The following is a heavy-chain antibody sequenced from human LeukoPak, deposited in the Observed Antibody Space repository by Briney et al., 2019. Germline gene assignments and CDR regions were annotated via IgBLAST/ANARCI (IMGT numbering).Heavy chain of an antibody. D-gene: IGHD2-15*01. Sequence: ASVKVSCKASGYTFSGYYLHWLRQAPGRGLEWMGWINPNSGGTNYALKFQGRVTMTRDTSISTSYMELRRLRSDDTAVYYCARGLADRYCSGDSCYPGYNWFDPWGQGTLVTVSS. CDR3: ARGLADRYCSGDSCYPGYNWFDP. V-gene: IGHV1-2*02. CDR1: GYTFSGYY. J-gene: IGHJ5*02. CDR2: INPNSGGT.